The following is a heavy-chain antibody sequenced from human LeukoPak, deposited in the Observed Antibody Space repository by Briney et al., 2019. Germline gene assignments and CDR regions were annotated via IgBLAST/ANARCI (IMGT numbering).Heavy chain of an antibody. CDR3: AKARTYCGGDCYPTGIDY. V-gene: IGHV3-11*04. CDR2: ISSSGSTI. Sequence: GGSLRLSCAASGFTFSDYYMSWIRQAPGKGLEWVSYISSSGSTIYYADSVKGRFTISRDNAKNSLYLQMNSLRAEDTAVYYCAKARTYCGGDCYPTGIDYWGQGTLVTVSS. D-gene: IGHD2-21*01. CDR1: GFTFSDYY. J-gene: IGHJ4*02.